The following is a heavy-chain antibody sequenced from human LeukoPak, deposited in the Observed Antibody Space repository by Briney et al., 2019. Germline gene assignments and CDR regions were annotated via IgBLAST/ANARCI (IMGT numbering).Heavy chain of an antibody. CDR2: ISWNSGSI. D-gene: IGHD3-22*01. Sequence: GGSLRLSCAASGFTFDDYAMHWVRQAPGKGLEWVSGISWNSGSIGYADSVKGRFTISRDNAKNSLYLQMNSLRAEDTALYYCAKDQYDSSGYYYVGYFQHWGQGTLVTVSS. CDR3: AKDQYDSSGYYYVGYFQH. J-gene: IGHJ1*01. V-gene: IGHV3-9*01. CDR1: GFTFDDYA.